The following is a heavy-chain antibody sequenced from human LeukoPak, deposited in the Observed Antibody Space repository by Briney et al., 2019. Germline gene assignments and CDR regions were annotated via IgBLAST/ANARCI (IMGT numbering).Heavy chain of an antibody. CDR2: INPNSGGT. V-gene: IGHV1-2*02. D-gene: IGHD3-10*01. Sequence: GASVKVSCKASGYTFTSYGISWVRQAPGQGLEWMGWINPNSGGTNYAQKFQGRVTMTRDTSISTAYMELSRLRSDDTAVYYCARAPFYGSGSYLGYWGQGTLVTVSS. CDR3: ARAPFYGSGSYLGY. J-gene: IGHJ4*02. CDR1: GYTFTSYG.